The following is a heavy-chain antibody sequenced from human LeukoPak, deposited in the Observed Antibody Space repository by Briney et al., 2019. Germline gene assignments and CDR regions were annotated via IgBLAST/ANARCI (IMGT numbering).Heavy chain of an antibody. CDR3: ARGVQDTAMVYFDY. CDR1: GGSISSYY. V-gene: IGHV4-4*07. J-gene: IGHJ4*02. D-gene: IGHD5-18*01. Sequence: SETLSPTCTVSGGSISSYYWSWIRQPAGKGLEWIGRIFTSGSTNYNPSLKSRLTMSVDTSKNQFSLKLSSVTAADTAVYYCARGVQDTAMVYFDYWGQGTLVTVSS. CDR2: IFTSGST.